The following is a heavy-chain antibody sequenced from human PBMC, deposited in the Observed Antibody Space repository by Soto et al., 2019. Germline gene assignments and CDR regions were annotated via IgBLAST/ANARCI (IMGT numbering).Heavy chain of an antibody. CDR3: AKSAPMDAGDKYYYDF. V-gene: IGHV1-69*13. Sequence: SVKVSCKASGGTFSTSGISWVRQAPGQGLEWMGGIIPFFGTARYSQKFEDRITITADESTNTVYMDLRSLTSEDTAIYYCAKSAPMDAGDKYYYDFWGQGALVTVS. J-gene: IGHJ4*02. CDR2: IIPFFGTA. D-gene: IGHD4-17*01. CDR1: GGTFSTSG.